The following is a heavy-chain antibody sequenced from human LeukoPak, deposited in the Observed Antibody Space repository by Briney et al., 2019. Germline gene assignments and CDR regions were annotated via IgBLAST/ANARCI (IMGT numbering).Heavy chain of an antibody. J-gene: IGHJ4*02. CDR1: GFTFSSYA. CDR2: ISYDGSNK. V-gene: IGHV3-30*04. D-gene: IGHD3-9*01. Sequence: GRSLRLSCAASGFTFSSYAMHWVRQAPGKGLEWVAVISYDGSNKYYADSVKGRFTISRDNSKNTLYLQMNSLRAEDTAVYYCAQAYDIFSGYDYWGQGTLVTVSS. CDR3: AQAYDIFSGYDY.